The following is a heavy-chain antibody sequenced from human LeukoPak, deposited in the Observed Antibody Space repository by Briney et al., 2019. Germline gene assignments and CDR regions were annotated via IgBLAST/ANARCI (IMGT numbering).Heavy chain of an antibody. D-gene: IGHD3-16*01. CDR2: IYYSGST. CDR1: GGSISSYY. CDR3: AASARGLDY. J-gene: IGHJ4*02. Sequence: SETLSLTCTVSGGSISSYYWSCIRQPPGKGLEWIGYIYYSGSTNYNPSLKSRVTISVVTSKNQFSLKLSSVTAADTAVYYCAASARGLDYWGQGTLVTVSS. V-gene: IGHV4-59*01.